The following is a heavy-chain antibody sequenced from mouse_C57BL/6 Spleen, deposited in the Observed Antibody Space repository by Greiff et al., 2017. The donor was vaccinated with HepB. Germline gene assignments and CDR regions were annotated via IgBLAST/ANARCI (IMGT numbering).Heavy chain of an antibody. CDR1: GYSFTGYY. CDR2: INPSTGGT. CDR3: ARDDGRRFAY. Sequence: QLQQSGPELVKPGASVKISCKASGYSFTGYYMNWVKQSPEKSLEWIGEINPSTGGTTYNQKFKAKATLTVDKSSSTAYMQLKSLTSEDSAVYYCARDDGRRFAYWGQGTLVTVSA. V-gene: IGHV1-42*01. D-gene: IGHD2-3*01. J-gene: IGHJ3*01.